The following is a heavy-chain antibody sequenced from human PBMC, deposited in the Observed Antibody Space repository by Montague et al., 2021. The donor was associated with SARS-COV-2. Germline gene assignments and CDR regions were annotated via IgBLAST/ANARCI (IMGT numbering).Heavy chain of an antibody. CDR2: PYFKSKWYN. CDR3: TSGREGNYNVMDV. Sequence: CAISGDSVFGLRPTSDWDTQSLPSHCDRLGRPYFKSKWYNDYAVSVGGRVTINPDTSKNQFSLQLNSVTPEDTAIYYCTSGREGNYNVMDVWGQGTTVTVSS. CDR1: GDSVFGLRPT. V-gene: IGHV6-1*01. J-gene: IGHJ6*02. D-gene: IGHD1-1*01.